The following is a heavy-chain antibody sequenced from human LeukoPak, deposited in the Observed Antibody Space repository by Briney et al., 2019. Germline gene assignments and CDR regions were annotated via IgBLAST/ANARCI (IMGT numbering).Heavy chain of an antibody. D-gene: IGHD6-19*01. J-gene: IGHJ4*02. CDR1: GGSISSYY. CDR2: IYYSGST. V-gene: IGHV4-59*08. CDR3: ARQGIAVADPFDY. Sequence: SETLSLTCTVSGGSISSYYWSWIRQPPGKGLEWIGYIYYSGSTNYNPSLKSRVTISVDTSKNQFSLKLSSVTAADTAVYYCARQGIAVADPFDYWGQGTLVTVSS.